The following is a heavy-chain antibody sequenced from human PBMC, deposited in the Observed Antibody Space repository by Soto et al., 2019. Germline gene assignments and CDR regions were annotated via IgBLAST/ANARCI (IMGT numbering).Heavy chain of an antibody. D-gene: IGHD1-1*01. CDR3: AREPATAKPEGVDF. J-gene: IGHJ4*02. V-gene: IGHV1-2*02. Sequence: QVQLVQSGAEVRKPGASVQVSCKASGYTFSDYYIHWVRQAPGQGLEWMGWINPNSGGTKYAPKFQGGVTMTRDTPITTAYRELSRLRSGDTAVYDCAREPATAKPEGVDFWGQGTLVTVSS. CDR1: GYTFSDYY. CDR2: INPNSGGT.